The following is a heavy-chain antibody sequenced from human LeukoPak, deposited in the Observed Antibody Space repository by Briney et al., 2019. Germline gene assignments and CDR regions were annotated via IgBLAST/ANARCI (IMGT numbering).Heavy chain of an antibody. V-gene: IGHV3-11*06. CDR1: GFTFSDYY. CDR2: LSHTSSYT. Sequence: PGRSLRLSCAASGFTFSDYYMHWIRQAPGKGLEWVSYLSHTSSYTNYADSVKGRFTISRDNAKNSLYLQMNSLRAEDTALYYCARDRTDYGAFDIWGQGTMVTVSS. CDR3: ARDRTDYGAFDI. D-gene: IGHD4-17*01. J-gene: IGHJ3*02.